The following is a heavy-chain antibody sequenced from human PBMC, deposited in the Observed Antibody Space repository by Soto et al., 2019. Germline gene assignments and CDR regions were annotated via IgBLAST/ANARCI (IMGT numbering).Heavy chain of an antibody. J-gene: IGHJ4*02. CDR2: INGGGGST. Sequence: GGSLRLSCAASGFTFSSYWMHWFRQAPGKGLMWVSRINGGGGSTTYADSVKGRFTISRDNAKNTLYLQMNSLRAEDTAVYYCAKDLWFGELPFYFDYWGQGTLVTVSS. CDR3: AKDLWFGELPFYFDY. CDR1: GFTFSSYW. D-gene: IGHD3-10*01. V-gene: IGHV3-74*01.